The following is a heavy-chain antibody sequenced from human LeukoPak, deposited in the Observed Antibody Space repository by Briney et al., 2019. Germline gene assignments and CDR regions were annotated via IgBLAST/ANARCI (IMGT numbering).Heavy chain of an antibody. CDR3: AKDLIGWSFDY. Sequence: GGSLRLSCEASGFTFSSNATSWVRQAPGKGLEWVSGIGSDVRTHYADSVKGRFTISRDNSKNTMYLQMNSLRAEDTAVYYCAKDLIGWSFDYWGPGTLVTVSS. CDR1: GFTFSSNA. V-gene: IGHV3-23*01. J-gene: IGHJ4*02. CDR2: IGSDVRT. D-gene: IGHD2-15*01.